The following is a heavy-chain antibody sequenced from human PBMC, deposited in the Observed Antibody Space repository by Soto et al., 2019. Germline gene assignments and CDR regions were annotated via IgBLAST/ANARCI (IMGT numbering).Heavy chain of an antibody. CDR2: IGPESGAT. CDR1: GYTFTGHY. CDR3: ARRRGRCSDGVCYSWWFDP. Sequence: ASVKVSCKASGYTFTGHYIHWVRQAPEQGPEWMGEIGPESGATRYAQKFQGRVTMTMDMSITTVYMELSSLKASDTGIYYCARRRGRCSDGVCYSWWFDPWGQGTRVTVSS. D-gene: IGHD2-8*01. J-gene: IGHJ5*02. V-gene: IGHV1-2*02.